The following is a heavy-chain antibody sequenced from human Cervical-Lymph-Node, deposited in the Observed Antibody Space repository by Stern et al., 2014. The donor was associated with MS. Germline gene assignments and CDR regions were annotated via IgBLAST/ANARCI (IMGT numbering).Heavy chain of an antibody. J-gene: IGHJ3*02. D-gene: IGHD4-17*01. Sequence: ESGPTLVKATQPLTLTCTFSGFALRNSGVSVAWIRQPPGKALKWLAVIYWDDEKRYSPSLKSRLSITKDASESQVVLTMTNMDPVDTATYYCTHSLHGDYYDAFDTWGQGTMVTVSS. CDR1: GFALRNSGVS. CDR2: IYWDDEK. CDR3: THSLHGDYYDAFDT. V-gene: IGHV2-5*02.